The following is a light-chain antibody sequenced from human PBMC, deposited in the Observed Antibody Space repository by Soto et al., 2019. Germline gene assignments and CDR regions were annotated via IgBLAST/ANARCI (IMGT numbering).Light chain of an antibody. CDR1: QDISNY. J-gene: IGKJ5*01. CDR3: QQYDNLPSIT. Sequence: DIQMTQSPSSLSACVGDRVTITCQASQDISNYLNWYQQKPGKAPKLLIYDASNLETGVPSRFSGSGSGTDFTFTISSLQPEDIATYYCQQYDNLPSITFGQGTRLEIK. CDR2: DAS. V-gene: IGKV1-33*01.